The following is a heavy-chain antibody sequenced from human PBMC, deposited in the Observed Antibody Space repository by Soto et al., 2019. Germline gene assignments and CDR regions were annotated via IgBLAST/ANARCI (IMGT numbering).Heavy chain of an antibody. CDR3: SRYSVRDTWSKFDD. CDR1: GVSISSDAYY. Sequence: PSATLSLTCAVSGVSISSDAYYWSWIRQHPGKGLEWIGYISYSGSTYYNPSLKSRVTMSVDTSKNQFSLKLTSVTAADTAVYYGSRYSVRDTWSKFDDWGQGTLVTVAS. CDR2: ISYSGST. J-gene: IGHJ4*02. V-gene: IGHV4-31*11. D-gene: IGHD1-26*01.